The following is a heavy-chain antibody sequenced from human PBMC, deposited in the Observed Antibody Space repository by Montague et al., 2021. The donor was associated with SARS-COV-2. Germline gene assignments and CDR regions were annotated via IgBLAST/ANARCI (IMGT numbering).Heavy chain of an antibody. V-gene: IGHV4-59*01. J-gene: IGHJ4*02. CDR3: ARMFYDYVLETARYRGNYFDS. CDR1: GDSMSTNY. Sequence: SETLSLTCSVSGDSMSTNYWSWIRQPPGKGLEWIGHIYNSGTTTYNPPPKSRATIFIDVSTTQFSLRLSFVTATATAAYYCARMFYDYVLETARYRGNYFDSWGQGTLVTVSS. CDR2: IYNSGTT. D-gene: IGHD3-16*01.